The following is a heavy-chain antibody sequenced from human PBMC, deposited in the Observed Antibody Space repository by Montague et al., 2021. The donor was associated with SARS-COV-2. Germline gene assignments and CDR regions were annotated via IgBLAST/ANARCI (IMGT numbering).Heavy chain of an antibody. CDR3: AKHATKDKNWFDG. D-gene: IGHD1/OR15-1a*01. Sequence: SETLSLTCTVSGASISSRSYYWGWIRQPPGNGLEWIGSIYYSGSTYHNPSLKSRVTISVDTSKNQFSLKLSSVTAADTAFYYCAKHATKDKNWFDGWGQGTLVTVSS. J-gene: IGHJ5*02. V-gene: IGHV4-39*01. CDR2: IYYSGST. CDR1: GASISSRSYY.